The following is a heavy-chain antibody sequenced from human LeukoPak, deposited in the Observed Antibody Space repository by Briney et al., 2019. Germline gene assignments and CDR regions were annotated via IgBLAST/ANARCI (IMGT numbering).Heavy chain of an antibody. D-gene: IGHD2-2*01. CDR2: IYYSGST. J-gene: IGHJ5*02. V-gene: IGHV4-61*01. Sequence: ASETLSLTCTVSGGSVSSGSYYWSWIRQPPGKGLEWIGYIYYSGSTNYNPSLKGRVTISVDTSKNQFSLKLSSVTAADTAVYYCARVVVPAENWFDPWGQGTLVTVSS. CDR3: ARVVVPAENWFDP. CDR1: GGSVSSGSYY.